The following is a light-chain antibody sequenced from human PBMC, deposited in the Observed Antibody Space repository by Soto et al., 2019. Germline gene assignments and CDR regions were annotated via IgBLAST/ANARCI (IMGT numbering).Light chain of an antibody. CDR2: DAS. V-gene: IGKV1-5*01. Sequence: DIQMTQSPSTLSASVGDTVTVTCRASQSVSGWLAWYQQKPGEAPKLLIYDASALQSGVPSRFSGSGSETDFTLTISSLQPEDFATYSCQQSYSTTWTFGQGTKVDIK. J-gene: IGKJ1*01. CDR3: QQSYSTTWT. CDR1: QSVSGW.